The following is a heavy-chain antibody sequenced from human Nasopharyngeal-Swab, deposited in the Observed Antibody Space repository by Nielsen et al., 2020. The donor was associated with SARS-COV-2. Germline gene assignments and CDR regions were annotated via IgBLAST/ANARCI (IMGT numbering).Heavy chain of an antibody. CDR2: IWYDGSNK. Sequence: GASLKISCAASGSTFSSYGMHWVRQAPGKGLEWVAVIWYDGSNKYYADSVKGRFTISRDNSKNTLYLQMNSLRAEDTAVYYCARGTGSYYTYYYYYMDVWGKGTTVTVSS. CDR1: GSTFSSYG. V-gene: IGHV3-33*01. J-gene: IGHJ6*03. D-gene: IGHD3-10*01. CDR3: ARGTGSYYTYYYYYMDV.